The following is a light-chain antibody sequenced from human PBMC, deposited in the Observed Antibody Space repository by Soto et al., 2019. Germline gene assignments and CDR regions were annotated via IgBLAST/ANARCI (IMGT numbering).Light chain of an antibody. J-gene: IGKJ5*01. CDR1: QSVSSY. Sequence: GLTQSPGTLSLSPGERATLSCRASQSVSSYLAWYQQKPGQPPRLLIYDASKRATGIPARFSGSGSGTDFTLTISSLEAEDFAVYYCHQRSNWLDTFGQGTRLEIK. CDR3: HQRSNWLDT. V-gene: IGKV3-11*01. CDR2: DAS.